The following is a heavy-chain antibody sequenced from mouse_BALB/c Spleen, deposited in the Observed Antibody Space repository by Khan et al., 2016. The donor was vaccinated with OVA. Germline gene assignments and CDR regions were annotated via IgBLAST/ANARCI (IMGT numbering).Heavy chain of an antibody. CDR1: GFSLTSYG. V-gene: IGHV2-2*02. Sequence: QVQLKESGPGLVQPSQSLSITCTVSGFSLTSYGVHWVRQSPGKGLEWLGVIWSGGSTDYNAAFISRLSISKDNSKSQVFFKMNSLQPNDTAIYYGARNGDYVHWYFDVWGAGTTVTVSS. D-gene: IGHD2-13*01. CDR3: ARNGDYVHWYFDV. J-gene: IGHJ1*01. CDR2: IWSGGST.